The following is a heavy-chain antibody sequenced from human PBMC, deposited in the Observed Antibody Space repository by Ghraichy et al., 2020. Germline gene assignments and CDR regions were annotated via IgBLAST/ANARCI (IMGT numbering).Heavy chain of an antibody. V-gene: IGHV3-7*04. CDR3: ARDSPGNVYDYVWGSPRGGDFDY. CDR1: GFTFSSYW. CDR2: IKQDGSEK. J-gene: IGHJ4*02. D-gene: IGHD3-16*01. Sequence: GGSLRLSCAASGFTFSSYWMSWVRQAPGKGLEWVANIKQDGSEKYYVDSVKGRFTISRDNAKNSLYLQMNSLRAEDTAVYYCARDSPGNVYDYVWGSPRGGDFDYWGQGTLVTVSS.